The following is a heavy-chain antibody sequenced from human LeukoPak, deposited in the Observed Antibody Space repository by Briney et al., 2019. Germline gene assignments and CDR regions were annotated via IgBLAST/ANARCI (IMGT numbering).Heavy chain of an antibody. D-gene: IGHD3-3*01. CDR3: AKEIDFWSGYSSDY. J-gene: IGHJ4*02. V-gene: IGHV3-23*01. Sequence: GGSLRLSCAASGFTFSSYSMSWVRQAPGKGLEWVSAISGSGGSTYYADSVKGRFTISRDNSKNTLYQQMNSLRAEDTAVYYCAKEIDFWSGYSSDYWGQGTLVTVSS. CDR1: GFTFSSYS. CDR2: ISGSGGST.